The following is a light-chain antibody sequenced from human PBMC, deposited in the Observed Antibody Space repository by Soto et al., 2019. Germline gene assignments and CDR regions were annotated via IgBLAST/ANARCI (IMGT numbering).Light chain of an antibody. J-gene: IGKJ1*01. Sequence: EIVLKQSPGTLSLSPGERATLSCRASQSVSSSYLAWYQQKPGQAPRLLIYGAYNRATGIPDRFSGSGSGTDFTLTISRLEPEDFAVYYCQQYGSSSWTFGQGTNVDIK. CDR3: QQYGSSSWT. CDR2: GAY. CDR1: QSVSSSY. V-gene: IGKV3-20*01.